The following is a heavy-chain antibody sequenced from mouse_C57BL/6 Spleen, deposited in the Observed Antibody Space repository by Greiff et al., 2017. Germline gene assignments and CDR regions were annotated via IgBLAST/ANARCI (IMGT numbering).Heavy chain of an antibody. CDR1: GYTFTSYG. CDR2: INPRSGNT. D-gene: IGHD2-12*01. CDR3: ALPYGSYYDYLDY. V-gene: IGHV1-81*01. Sequence: VQLQQPGAELTRPGASVKLSCKASGYTFTSYGIRWVKQRTGQGLEWIGEINPRSGNTYYNEKFKGKATLTADKSSSTAYMELSSLTSEDSAVYFCALPYGSYYDYLDYWGQGTTLTVSS. J-gene: IGHJ2*01.